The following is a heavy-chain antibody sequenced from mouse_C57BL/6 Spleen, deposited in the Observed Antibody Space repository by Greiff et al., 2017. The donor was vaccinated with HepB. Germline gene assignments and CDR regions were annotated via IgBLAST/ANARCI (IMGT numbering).Heavy chain of an antibody. V-gene: IGHV1-52*01. J-gene: IGHJ4*01. CDR1: GYTFTSYW. CDR3: ARPSYYDSYAMDY. Sequence: VQLQQPGAELVRPGSSVKLSCKASGYTFTSYWMHWVKQRPIQGLEWIGNIDPSDSETHYNQKFKDKATLTVDKSSSTAYMQLSSLTSEDSAVYYCARPSYYDSYAMDYWGQGTSVTVSS. CDR2: IDPSDSET. D-gene: IGHD2-4*01.